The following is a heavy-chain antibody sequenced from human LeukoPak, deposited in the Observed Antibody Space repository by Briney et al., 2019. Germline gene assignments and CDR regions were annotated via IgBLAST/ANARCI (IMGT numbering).Heavy chain of an antibody. CDR3: ARDAISRKDSSGYSEFDY. Sequence: GASVKVSCKASGYTFTGYYLHWVRQAPGQGLEWMGWISAYNGNTNYAQKLQGRVTMTTDTSTSTAYMELRSLRSDDTAVYYCARDAISRKDSSGYSEFDYWGQGTLVTVSS. CDR2: ISAYNGNT. CDR1: GYTFTGYY. V-gene: IGHV1-18*04. J-gene: IGHJ4*02. D-gene: IGHD3-22*01.